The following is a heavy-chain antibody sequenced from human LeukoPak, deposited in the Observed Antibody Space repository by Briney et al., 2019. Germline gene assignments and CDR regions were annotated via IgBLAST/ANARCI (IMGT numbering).Heavy chain of an antibody. CDR3: ARSDNSGYDFPHFDY. J-gene: IGHJ4*02. CDR1: GFTFSSYA. V-gene: IGHV3-30-3*01. Sequence: PGGSLRLSCAASGFTFSSYAMHWVRQAPGKGLEWVAVISYDGSNKYYADSVKGRFTISRDNSKNTLYLQMNSLRAEGTAVYYCARSDNSGYDFPHFDYWGQGTLVTVSS. CDR2: ISYDGSNK. D-gene: IGHD5-12*01.